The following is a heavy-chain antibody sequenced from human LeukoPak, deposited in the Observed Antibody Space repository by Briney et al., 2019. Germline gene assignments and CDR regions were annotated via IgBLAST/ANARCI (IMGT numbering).Heavy chain of an antibody. CDR3: ARFGELSWGFDY. Sequence: GGSLRLSCAASGFTFSSYWMHWVRQAPGKGLVWVSRINSDGSSTSYADSMKGRFTISRDNAKNSLYLQMSSLRAEDTAVYYCARFGELSWGFDYWGQGTLVTVSS. J-gene: IGHJ4*02. D-gene: IGHD3-10*01. CDR1: GFTFSSYW. V-gene: IGHV3-74*01. CDR2: INSDGSST.